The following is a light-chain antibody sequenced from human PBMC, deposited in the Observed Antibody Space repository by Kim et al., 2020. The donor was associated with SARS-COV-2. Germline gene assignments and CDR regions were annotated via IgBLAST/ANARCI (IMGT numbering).Light chain of an antibody. J-gene: IGLJ1*01. CDR3: QAWDSSTHNHV. Sequence: SYELTQPPSVSVSPGQTASITCSGYKLGDKYVSWYQQKPGQSPVVVIYPDNQRPSGIPERFSGSNSGNTATLTISGTQAMDEADYYCQAWDSSTHNHVFG. CDR2: PDN. V-gene: IGLV3-1*01. CDR1: KLGDKY.